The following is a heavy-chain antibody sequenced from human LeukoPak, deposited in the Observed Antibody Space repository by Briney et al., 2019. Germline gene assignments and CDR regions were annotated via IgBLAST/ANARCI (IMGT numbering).Heavy chain of an antibody. CDR3: ARDGVGIVVVPAATYYYYYMDV. Sequence: PSETLSLTCTVSGGSISSGSYYWSWIRQPAGKGLEWIGRIYTSGSTNYNPSLKSRVTISVDTSKNQFSLKLSSVTAADTAVYYCARDGVGIVVVPAATYYYYYMDVWGKGTTVTISS. J-gene: IGHJ6*03. CDR2: IYTSGST. V-gene: IGHV4-61*02. D-gene: IGHD2-2*01. CDR1: GGSISSGSYY.